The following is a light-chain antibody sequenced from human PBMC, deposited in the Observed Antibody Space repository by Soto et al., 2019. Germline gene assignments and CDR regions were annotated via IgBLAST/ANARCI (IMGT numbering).Light chain of an antibody. CDR3: SSYTSSSTPHHV. CDR2: EVS. Sequence: QSALTQPASVSGSPGQSITISCTGTSSDVGGYNYVSWYQQPPGKAPKLMIYEVSNRPSGVSNRFSGSKSGNTASLTISGLQAEDEADYYCSSYTSSSTPHHVFGTGTKLTVL. V-gene: IGLV2-14*01. J-gene: IGLJ1*01. CDR1: SSDVGGYNY.